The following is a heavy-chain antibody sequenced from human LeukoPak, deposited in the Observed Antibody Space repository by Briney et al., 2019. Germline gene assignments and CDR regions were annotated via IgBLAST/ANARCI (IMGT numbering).Heavy chain of an antibody. CDR1: GGSVSSGSYY. CDR3: ARGLARGWYSY. Sequence: SETLSLTCTVSGGSVSSGSYYWSWIRQPPGKGLEWIGYIYYSGSTNHNPSLKSRVTISVDTSKNQFSLKLSSVTAADTAVYYCARGLARGWYSYWGQGTLVTVSS. J-gene: IGHJ4*02. CDR2: IYYSGST. V-gene: IGHV4-61*01. D-gene: IGHD6-19*01.